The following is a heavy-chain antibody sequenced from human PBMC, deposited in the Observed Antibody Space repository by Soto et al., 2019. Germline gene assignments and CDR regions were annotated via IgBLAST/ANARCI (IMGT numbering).Heavy chain of an antibody. CDR2: ISSSSSYI. J-gene: IGHJ6*03. Sequence: GGSLRLSCAASGFTFSSYSMNWVRQAPGKGLEWVSSISSSSSYIYYADSVKGRFTISRDNAKNSLFLQMNSLRAEDTAVYYCASGIITATYYYYYYMDVWGKGTTVTVSS. CDR1: GFTFSSYS. V-gene: IGHV3-21*01. D-gene: IGHD1-20*01. CDR3: ASGIITATYYYYYYMDV.